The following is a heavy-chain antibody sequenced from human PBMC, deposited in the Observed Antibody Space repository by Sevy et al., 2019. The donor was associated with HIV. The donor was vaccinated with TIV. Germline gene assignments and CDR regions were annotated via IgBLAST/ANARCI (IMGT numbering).Heavy chain of an antibody. Sequence: SGPTLVKSTQTLTLTCSFSGFSLSSTGVGVGWIRQPPGKALEWLALIYWDDDNRYSPSLRSRLIITKDTSKNQVVLTMSNVDPVDTATYYCAHRRSGSSYFDYWGQRTLVTVSS. J-gene: IGHJ4*02. CDR1: GFSLSSTGVG. CDR2: IYWDDDN. CDR3: AHRRSGSSYFDY. V-gene: IGHV2-5*02. D-gene: IGHD3-10*01.